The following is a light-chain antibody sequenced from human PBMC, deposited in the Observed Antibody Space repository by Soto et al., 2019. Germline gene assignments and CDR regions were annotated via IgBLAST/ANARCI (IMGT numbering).Light chain of an antibody. CDR2: DAS. V-gene: IGKV3-11*01. CDR3: QLRSNWPPPLT. Sequence: EIVITQSPATLSVSPGERATLSCRASQSVSSNLAWYQQTPGQAPRLLIYDASNRATGIPARFSGSGSGTDFTLTINSLEAEDFAVYYCQLRSNWPPPLTFGGGTKVDIK. CDR1: QSVSSN. J-gene: IGKJ4*01.